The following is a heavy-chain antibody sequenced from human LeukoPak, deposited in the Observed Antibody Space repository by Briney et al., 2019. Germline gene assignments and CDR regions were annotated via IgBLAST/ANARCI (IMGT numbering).Heavy chain of an antibody. D-gene: IGHD2-2*02. CDR3: AREGYCSSTSCYTLGDAFDI. V-gene: IGHV3-23*01. J-gene: IGHJ3*02. CDR2: LSGSGDIT. Sequence: GGSLRLSCVASGFTFSSYAMSWVRQAPGKGLEWVSALSGSGDITYYADSVKGRFTISRDNSKNTLYLQMSSLRAEDTAVYYCAREGYCSSTSCYTLGDAFDIWGQGTMVTVSS. CDR1: GFTFSSYA.